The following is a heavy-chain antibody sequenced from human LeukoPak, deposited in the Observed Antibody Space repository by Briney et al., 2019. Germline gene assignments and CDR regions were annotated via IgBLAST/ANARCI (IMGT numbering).Heavy chain of an antibody. Sequence: GGSLRLXCAASGFTFSSYGMHWVRQAPGKELEWVAFTRYDGSNKYYADSMKGRFTISRDNSKNTLYLQMNSLRAEDTAVYYCAKAGGREPDYWGQGTLVTVSS. CDR3: AKAGGREPDY. V-gene: IGHV3-30*02. D-gene: IGHD1-26*01. J-gene: IGHJ4*02. CDR1: GFTFSSYG. CDR2: TRYDGSNK.